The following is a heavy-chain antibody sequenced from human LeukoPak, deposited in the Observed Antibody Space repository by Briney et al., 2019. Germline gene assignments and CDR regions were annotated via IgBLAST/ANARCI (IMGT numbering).Heavy chain of an antibody. D-gene: IGHD2-2*01. J-gene: IGHJ6*03. V-gene: IGHV3-11*04. CDR2: ISSSGSTI. CDR3: ARESCSSTSCNPLYYYYYYYMDV. CDR1: GFNFSDYY. Sequence: GGSLRLSCAASGFNFSDYYMSWIRQAPGKGLEWVSYISSSGSTIYYADSVKGRFTISRDNAKNSLYLQMNSLRAEDTAVYYCARESCSSTSCNPLYYYYYYYMDVWGKGTTVTVSS.